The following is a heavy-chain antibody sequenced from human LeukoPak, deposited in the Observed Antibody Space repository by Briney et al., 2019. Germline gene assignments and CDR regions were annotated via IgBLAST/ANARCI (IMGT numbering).Heavy chain of an antibody. CDR1: GFTFDDYA. CDR3: ARDFPWYGGHSLFQAFDI. D-gene: IGHD4-23*01. J-gene: IGHJ3*02. V-gene: IGHV3-9*01. CDR2: ISWNSGSI. Sequence: PGGSLRLSCAASGFTFDDYAMHWVRQAPGKGLEWVSGISWNSGSIGYADSVKGRFTISRDNAKNSLYLQMNSLRAEDTAVYYCARDFPWYGGHSLFQAFDIWGQGTMVTVSS.